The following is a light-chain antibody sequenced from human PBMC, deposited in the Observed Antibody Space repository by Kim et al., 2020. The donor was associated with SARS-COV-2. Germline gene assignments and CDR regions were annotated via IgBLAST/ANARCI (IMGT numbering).Light chain of an antibody. CDR3: QQYVSSPRT. CDR2: DTS. J-gene: IGKJ1*01. CDR1: QSVRSSY. V-gene: IGKV3-20*01. Sequence: SPGERVTLSCRASQSVRSSYLAWYQQKPGQAPRLLIYDTSSRATGIPDRFSGSGSGTDFTLTIVRLEPEDSAVYYCQQYVSSPRTFGQGTKVDIK.